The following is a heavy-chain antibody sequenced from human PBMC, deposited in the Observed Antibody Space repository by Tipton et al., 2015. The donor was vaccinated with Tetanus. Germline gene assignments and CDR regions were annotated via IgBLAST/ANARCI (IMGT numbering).Heavy chain of an antibody. V-gene: IGHV1-69*01. CDR2: IIPIFGTA. Sequence: QMQLVQSGAEVKKPGSSVKVSCKASGGTFSSYAISWVRQAPGQGLEWMGGIIPIFGTANYAQKFQGRVTITADESTSPAHMELSSLRSEDTAVYYCARDRIFGVVRVDAFDIWGQGTMVTVSS. CDR1: GGTFSSYA. CDR3: ARDRIFGVVRVDAFDI. D-gene: IGHD3-3*01. J-gene: IGHJ3*02.